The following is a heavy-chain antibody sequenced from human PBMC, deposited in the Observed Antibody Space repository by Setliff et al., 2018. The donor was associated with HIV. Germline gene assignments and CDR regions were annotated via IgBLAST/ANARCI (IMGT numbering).Heavy chain of an antibody. V-gene: IGHV3-30*03. CDR2: ISHDGRNQ. CDR3: ARAGYCSGGNCHTHYFDS. J-gene: IGHJ4*02. D-gene: IGHD2-15*01. Sequence: PGGSLRLSCAASGFTFSNYRMNWVRQVPGKGLEWVAIISHDGRNQNYADSVKGRFTISRDNSKNTLYLQMNSLRPEDTAVYFCARAGYCSGGNCHTHYFDSWGQGTLVTVSS. CDR1: GFTFSNYR.